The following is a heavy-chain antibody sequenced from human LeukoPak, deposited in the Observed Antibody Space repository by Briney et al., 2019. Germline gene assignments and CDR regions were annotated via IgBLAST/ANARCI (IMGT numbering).Heavy chain of an antibody. D-gene: IGHD3-22*01. CDR3: ARHEGDYYDSSGYLPYYFDY. Sequence: PGGSLRLSCAASGFTFSSYSMNWVRQAPGKGLEWIGYIYYSGSTNYNPSLKSRVTISVDTSKNQFSLKLSSVTAADTAVYYCARHEGDYYDSSGYLPYYFDYWGQGTLVTVSS. CDR1: GFTFSSYS. V-gene: IGHV4-59*08. CDR2: IYYSGST. J-gene: IGHJ4*02.